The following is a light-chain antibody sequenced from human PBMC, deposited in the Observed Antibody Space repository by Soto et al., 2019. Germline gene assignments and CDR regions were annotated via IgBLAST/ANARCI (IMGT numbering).Light chain of an antibody. V-gene: IGLV2-14*01. CDR3: SSDTSSSTLVV. Sequence: QSALTQPASVSGSPGQSITISCTGTSSDVGGLNFVSWYQQHPGKAPKLMVYDVRNRPSGVSNRFSGSKSGNTASLTISGLQAEDEAHYYCSSDTSSSTLVVFGGGTKVTVL. J-gene: IGLJ2*01. CDR2: DVR. CDR1: SSDVGGLNF.